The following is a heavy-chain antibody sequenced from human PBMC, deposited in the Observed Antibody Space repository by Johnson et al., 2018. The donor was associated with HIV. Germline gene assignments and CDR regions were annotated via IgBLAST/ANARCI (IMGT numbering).Heavy chain of an antibody. J-gene: IGHJ3*02. CDR1: GFTFDNFW. V-gene: IGHV3-7*05. CDR2: INQDGSET. CDR3: ARPPAYLYKAAFSI. D-gene: IGHD3-16*02. Sequence: VQLVESGGGLVQPGGSLRLSCAVSGFTFDNFWMAWVRQAPGKGLEWVANINQDGSETYSVGSVKGRFTISRDNAKNSLFLQMDSRRAEDTAVYFCARPPAYLYKAAFSIWGQGTMVTVSS.